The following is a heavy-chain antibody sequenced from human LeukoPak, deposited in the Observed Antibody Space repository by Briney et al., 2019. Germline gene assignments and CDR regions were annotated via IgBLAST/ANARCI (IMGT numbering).Heavy chain of an antibody. Sequence: SVKVSCKASGGTFSSYAISWVRQAPGQGLEWMGRIIPIFGIANYAQKFQGRVPITADKSTSTAYMELSSLRSEDTAVYYCAREGYRGNYYDSSGYYENFQHWGQGTLVTVSS. CDR3: AREGYRGNYYDSSGYYENFQH. D-gene: IGHD3-22*01. CDR2: IIPIFGIA. CDR1: GGTFSSYA. J-gene: IGHJ1*01. V-gene: IGHV1-69*04.